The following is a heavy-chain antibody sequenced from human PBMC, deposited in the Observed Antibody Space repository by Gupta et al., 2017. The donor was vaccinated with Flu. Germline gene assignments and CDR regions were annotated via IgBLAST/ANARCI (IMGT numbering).Heavy chain of an antibody. CDR1: GFTFSSYG. V-gene: IGHV3-33*01. CDR3: ARDRGYYYVFDY. D-gene: IGHD3-22*01. J-gene: IGHJ4*02. CDR2: IWYDGSNK. Sequence: VQPGRSLRLSCAASGFTFSSYGMHWVRQAPGKGLEWVAVIWYDGSNKYYADSVKGRFTISRDNSKNTLYLQMNSLRAEDTAVYYCARDRGYYYVFDYWGQGTLVTVSS.